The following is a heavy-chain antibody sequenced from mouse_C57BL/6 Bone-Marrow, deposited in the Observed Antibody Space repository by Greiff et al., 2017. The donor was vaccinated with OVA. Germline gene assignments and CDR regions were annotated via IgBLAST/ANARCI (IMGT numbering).Heavy chain of an antibody. Sequence: QVQLQQPGAELVMPGASVKLSCKASGYTFTSYWMHWVKQRPGQGLEWIGELDPSDSYTNYNQKFKGKSTLTVDKSSSTAYMQLSSLTSEDSAVYYCARDYDSDWYFDVWGTGTTVTVSS. V-gene: IGHV1-69*01. D-gene: IGHD2-4*01. CDR3: ARDYDSDWYFDV. CDR2: LDPSDSYT. CDR1: GYTFTSYW. J-gene: IGHJ1*03.